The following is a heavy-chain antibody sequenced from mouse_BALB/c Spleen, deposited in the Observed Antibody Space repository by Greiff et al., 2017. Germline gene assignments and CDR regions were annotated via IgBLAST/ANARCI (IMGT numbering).Heavy chain of an antibody. J-gene: IGHJ4*01. CDR2: ISSGGSYT. V-gene: IGHV5-6-4*01. CDR1: GFTFSSYT. CDR3: TLIYYGKHYAMDY. D-gene: IGHD2-1*01. Sequence: EVQVVESGGGLVKPGGSLKLSCAASGFTFSSYTMSWVRQTPEKRLEWVATISSGGSYTYYPDSVKGRFTISRDNAKNTLYLQMSSLKSEDTAMYYCTLIYYGKHYAMDYWGQGTSVTVSS.